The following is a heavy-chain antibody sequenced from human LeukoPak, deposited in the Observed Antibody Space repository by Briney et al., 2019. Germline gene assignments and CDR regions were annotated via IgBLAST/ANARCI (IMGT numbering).Heavy chain of an antibody. D-gene: IGHD6-13*01. CDR3: AKGEDSSSWSGFDY. CDR1: GSSGTTNY. V-gene: IGHV3-23*01. Sequence: GGSLRLSCAASGSSGTTNYMSWVRQAPGKGLEWVSAISGSGGNTYYADSVKGRFTISRDNSKNTLYLQMNSLRAEDTAVYYCAKGEDSSSWSGFDYWGQGTLVTVSS. CDR2: ISGSGGNT. J-gene: IGHJ4*02.